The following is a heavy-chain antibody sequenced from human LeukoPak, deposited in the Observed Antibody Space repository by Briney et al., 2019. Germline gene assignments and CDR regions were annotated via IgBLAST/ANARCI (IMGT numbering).Heavy chain of an antibody. CDR2: IDADSGTP. CDR3: ARAGDLKGNPY. Sequence: ASVKVSCKASGYTFTDYFMHWVRQAPGQGLESMGWIDADSGTPTYPQKFQGRVTMTRDTSTSTVYMELSRLISDDTAVYYCARAGDLKGNPYWGQGTLVTVSS. D-gene: IGHD1-26*01. CDR1: GYTFTDYF. J-gene: IGHJ4*02. V-gene: IGHV1-2*02.